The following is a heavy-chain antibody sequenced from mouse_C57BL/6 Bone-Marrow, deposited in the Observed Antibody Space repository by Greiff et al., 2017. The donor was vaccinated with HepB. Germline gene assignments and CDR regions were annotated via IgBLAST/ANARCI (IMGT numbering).Heavy chain of an antibody. CDR1: GYTFTGYW. J-gene: IGHJ3*01. V-gene: IGHV1-9*01. Sequence: QVQLQQSVAELMKPGASVKLSCKATGYTFTGYWIEWVKQRPGHGLEWIGEILPGSGSTNYNEKFKGKATFTADTSSNTAYMQLSSLTTEDSAIYYCASGESTTVEAWFAYWGQGTLVTVAA. CDR3: ASGESTTVEAWFAY. CDR2: ILPGSGST. D-gene: IGHD1-1*01.